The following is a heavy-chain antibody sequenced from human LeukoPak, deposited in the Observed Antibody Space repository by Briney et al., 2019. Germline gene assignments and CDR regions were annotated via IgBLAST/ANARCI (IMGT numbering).Heavy chain of an antibody. CDR2: IKTKSDGGTT. Sequence: GGSLRLSCVASEFTFSHARMSWVRQAPGKGLEWVGRIKTKSDGGTTDYAAPVKGRFIISRDDSKNTLYLQMNSLKSEDTAVYYCKTDYSRIPILGPPQWGSGSYHNWIDPWGQGTLVTVSS. D-gene: IGHD3-10*01. CDR3: KTDYSRIPILGPPQWGSGSYHNWIDP. CDR1: EFTFSHAR. V-gene: IGHV3-15*01. J-gene: IGHJ5*02.